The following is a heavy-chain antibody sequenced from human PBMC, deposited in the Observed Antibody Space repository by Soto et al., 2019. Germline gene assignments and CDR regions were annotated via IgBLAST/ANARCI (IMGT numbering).Heavy chain of an antibody. Sequence: GGSLRLSCAASGFTFSSYAMSWVRQPPGKGLEWISAINGSGSSTYYADSVKGRFTISREYTKNTQYLQTNGLRAEDTAVYYCAKDSGEVVVVIMLDYWGQGTLVTVSS. CDR3: AKDSGEVVVVIMLDY. CDR1: GFTFSSYA. CDR2: INGSGSST. J-gene: IGHJ4*02. D-gene: IGHD3-22*01. V-gene: IGHV3-23*01.